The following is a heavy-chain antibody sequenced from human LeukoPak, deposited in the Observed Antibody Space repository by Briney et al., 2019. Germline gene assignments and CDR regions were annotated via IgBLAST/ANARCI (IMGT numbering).Heavy chain of an antibody. J-gene: IGHJ5*02. D-gene: IGHD2-8*01. CDR2: IYTSGGT. CDR3: ARALCIDGVCEWFDP. V-gene: IGHV4-61*02. CDR1: GASITTDTYF. Sequence: PSQTLSLTCAVSGASITTDTYFWTWIRQPAGKGLEWIGRIYTSGGTNYNPSLKSRVTISVDASTNQFSLRLRSVTAADTAVYYCARALCIDGVCEWFDPWGQGTLATVSS.